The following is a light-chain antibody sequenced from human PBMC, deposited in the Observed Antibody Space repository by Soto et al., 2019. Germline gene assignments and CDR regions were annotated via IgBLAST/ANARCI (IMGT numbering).Light chain of an antibody. J-gene: IGKJ2*01. CDR3: QQYYESPHT. CDR1: RSVLYPSDKRNY. V-gene: IGKV4-1*01. CDR2: WAS. Sequence: DIVMTQSPDSLAVSLGVRATITCKSSRSVLYPSDKRNYLAWYQQKPGQPPELLLYWASTRESGVPARFTGSGSGTDFTLTINSLQAEDVAVYFCQQYYESPHTFGQGTKLEL.